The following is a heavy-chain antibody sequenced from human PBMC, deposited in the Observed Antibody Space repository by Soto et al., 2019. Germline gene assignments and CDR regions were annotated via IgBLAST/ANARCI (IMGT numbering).Heavy chain of an antibody. J-gene: IGHJ4*02. Sequence: QVQLVQSGAEVKKPGASVKVSCKASGYTFTSYGISWVRQAPGQGLEWMGWISAYNGNTNYAQKLQGRVTMTTDTPTSRAYMELRSLRSDDTAVYYCARGNWHTGTTWYPLHYWGQGTLVTVSS. CDR1: GYTFTSYG. CDR3: ARGNWHTGTTWYPLHY. CDR2: ISAYNGNT. D-gene: IGHD4-17*01. V-gene: IGHV1-18*01.